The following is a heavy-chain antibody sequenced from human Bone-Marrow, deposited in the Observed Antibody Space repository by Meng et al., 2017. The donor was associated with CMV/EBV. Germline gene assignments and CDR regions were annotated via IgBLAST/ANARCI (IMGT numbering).Heavy chain of an antibody. Sequence: SETLSLTCTVSGTSISGATWWSWVRQPPGKGLEWIGEIYHDGSTNYNPSLKSRVTISVDKSRNQFSLRRSSVTAADTTMDFCARVLPPYYYYGVDVWGQGTTVTVSS. V-gene: IGHV4-4*02. CDR3: ARVLPPYYYYGVDV. J-gene: IGHJ6*02. CDR1: GTSISGATW. CDR2: IYHDGST.